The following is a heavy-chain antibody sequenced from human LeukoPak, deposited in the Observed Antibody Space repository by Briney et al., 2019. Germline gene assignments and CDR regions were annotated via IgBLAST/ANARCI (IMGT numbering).Heavy chain of an antibody. CDR3: ARVWGLSGGY. V-gene: IGHV1-2*02. J-gene: IGHJ3*01. CDR2: INPNSGGT. D-gene: IGHD3-10*01. CDR1: GGTFSSYA. Sequence: EASVKVSCKASGGTFSSYAISWVRQAPGQGLEWMGWINPNSGGTNYAQKFQGRVTMTRDTSISTAYMELSRLRSDDTAVYYCARVWGLSGGYWGQGTMVTVSS.